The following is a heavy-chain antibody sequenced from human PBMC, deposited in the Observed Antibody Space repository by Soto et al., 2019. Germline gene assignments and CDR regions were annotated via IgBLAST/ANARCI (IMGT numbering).Heavy chain of an antibody. V-gene: IGHV3-48*01. CDR2: ISSSSGNI. CDR3: ANAAPWGFDH. CDR1: GFTFSSYS. J-gene: IGHJ5*02. D-gene: IGHD1-26*01. Sequence: EVQLVESGGGFVQPGGSLRLSCAASGFTFSSYSMNWVRQAPGKGLQWVSYISSSSGNIYYADSVKGRFTISKDNSKNTQYMEMYYWGAADTALGYCANAAPWGFDHWGQGTLVTVSS.